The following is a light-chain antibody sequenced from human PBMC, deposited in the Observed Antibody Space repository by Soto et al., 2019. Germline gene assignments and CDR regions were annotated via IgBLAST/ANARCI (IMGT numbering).Light chain of an antibody. V-gene: IGKV3-20*01. Sequence: EIVLTQSPGNLSLSPGETASLSCRASQSVDSRYLAWYQQKPGQAPRLLIFGASSRATGIPDRFSGSGSGTDFTVTISRLEPEDFAVYDCQQYGSSPFTVGQGTKVDIK. J-gene: IGKJ2*01. CDR3: QQYGSSPFT. CDR2: GAS. CDR1: QSVDSRY.